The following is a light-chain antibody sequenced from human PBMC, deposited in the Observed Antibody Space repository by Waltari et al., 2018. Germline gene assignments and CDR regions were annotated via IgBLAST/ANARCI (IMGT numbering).Light chain of an antibody. CDR2: DVS. Sequence: QSALTQPASVSGSPGQSITISCTGTSSDVGGYNYVSWYQQHPGKAPKLMIYDVSNRPSWVSNRFSCSKSGNTASLTISGLQAEDEADYYCSSYTSSSTYVFGTGTKVTVL. V-gene: IGLV2-14*01. J-gene: IGLJ1*01. CDR3: SSYTSSSTYV. CDR1: SSDVGGYNY.